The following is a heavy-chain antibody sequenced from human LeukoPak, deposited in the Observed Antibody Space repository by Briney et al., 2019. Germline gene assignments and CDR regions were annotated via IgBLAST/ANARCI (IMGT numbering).Heavy chain of an antibody. Sequence: GGSLRLSCAASGFIFSNYAMSWVRQAPGKGLEWVSGISGSGASTYYADSVKGRFTISRDNSKNTLYPQMNSLRAEDTAVYYCARRAGAYSHPYDYWGRGTLVTVSS. CDR3: ARRAGAYSHPYDY. CDR1: GFIFSNYA. J-gene: IGHJ4*02. D-gene: IGHD4/OR15-4a*01. V-gene: IGHV3-23*01. CDR2: ISGSGAST.